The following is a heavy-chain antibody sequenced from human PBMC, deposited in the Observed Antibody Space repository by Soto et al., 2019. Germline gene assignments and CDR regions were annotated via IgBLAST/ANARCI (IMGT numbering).Heavy chain of an antibody. CDR3: AKGILIGYLIH. Sequence: GXSVKVSCKASVGTLSGYAISWVRQAPGQGLEWMGGIIPIFGTINYAQKFQGRVTITADESTSTSYMELSSLRSEDTAMYYCAKGILIGYLIHWGQGTLVTVSS. CDR2: IIPIFGTI. D-gene: IGHD1-1*01. V-gene: IGHV1-69*13. J-gene: IGHJ4*02. CDR1: VGTLSGYA.